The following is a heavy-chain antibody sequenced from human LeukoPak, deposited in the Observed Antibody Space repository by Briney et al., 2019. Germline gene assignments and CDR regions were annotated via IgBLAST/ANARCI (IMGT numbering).Heavy chain of an antibody. Sequence: ASVKVSCKASGFTFTSYDINWVRQAPGQGLEWMGGIIPIFGTANYAQKFQGRVTITADESTSTAYMELSSLRSEDTAVYYCAVAVAGTREIWGQGTMVTVSS. D-gene: IGHD6-19*01. J-gene: IGHJ3*02. CDR1: GFTFTSYD. V-gene: IGHV1-69*13. CDR3: AVAVAGTREI. CDR2: IIPIFGTA.